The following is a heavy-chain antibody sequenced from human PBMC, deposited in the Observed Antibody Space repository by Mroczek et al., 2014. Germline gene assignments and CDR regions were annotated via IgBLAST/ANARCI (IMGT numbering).Heavy chain of an antibody. Sequence: QVQLQQWGAGLLKPSETLSLTCAVYGGSFSGYYWSWIRQPPGKGLEWIGEINHSGSTNYNPSLKSRVTISVDTSKNQFSLKLSSVTAADTAVYYCARVRRYSSGWYKPYYFDYWGQGTLVTVSS. CDR3: ARVRRYSSGWYKPYYFDY. CDR2: INHSGST. J-gene: IGHJ4*02. V-gene: IGHV4-34*01. D-gene: IGHD6-19*01. CDR1: GGSFSGYY.